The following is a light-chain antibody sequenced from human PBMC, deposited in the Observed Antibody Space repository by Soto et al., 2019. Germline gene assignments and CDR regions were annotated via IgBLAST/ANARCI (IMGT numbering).Light chain of an antibody. V-gene: IGKV3-15*01. CDR2: GAS. CDR3: QQYNDWPRT. CDR1: QSVDIN. Sequence: EVVMTQSPAILSVSPGERATLSCRASQSVDINVAWYQQKPGQAPRLLIYGASTRATGSPDRFSASGSATEFTLTISSLQSEDFAVYYCQQYNDWPRTFGQWTKVDIK. J-gene: IGKJ1*01.